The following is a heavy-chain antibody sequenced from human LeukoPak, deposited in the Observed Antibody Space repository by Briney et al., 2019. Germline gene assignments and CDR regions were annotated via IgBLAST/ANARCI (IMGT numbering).Heavy chain of an antibody. CDR3: ARDPGQYYDILTGYYTPYYFDY. J-gene: IGHJ4*02. CDR2: IIPILGIA. V-gene: IGHV1-69*04. Sequence: ASVKVSCKASGGTFSSYAISWVRQAPGQGLEWMGRIIPILGIANYAQKFQGRVTMTTETSTSTAYMELRSLISDDTAVYYCARDPGQYYDILTGYYTPYYFDYWGQGTLVTVSS. CDR1: GGTFSSYA. D-gene: IGHD3-9*01.